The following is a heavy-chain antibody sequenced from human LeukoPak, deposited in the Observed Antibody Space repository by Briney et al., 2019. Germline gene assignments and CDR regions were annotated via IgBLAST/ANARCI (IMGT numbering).Heavy chain of an antibody. CDR1: GGSISSGGYS. D-gene: IGHD3-10*01. CDR3: ARGNGSGMEHWFDP. CDR2: IYHSGST. V-gene: IGHV4-30-2*01. Sequence: SQTLSLICAVSGGSISSGGYSWSWIRQPPGKGLEWIGYIYHSGSTYYNPSLKSRVTISVDRSKNQFSLKLSSVTAADTAVYYCARGNGSGMEHWFDPWGQGTLVTVSS. J-gene: IGHJ5*02.